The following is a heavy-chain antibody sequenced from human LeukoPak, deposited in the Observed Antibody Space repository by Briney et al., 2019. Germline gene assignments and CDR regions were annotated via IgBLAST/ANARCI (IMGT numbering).Heavy chain of an antibody. Sequence: PGGSLRLSCVASGFIFSTYWMTWVRQAPGKGLEWVANMNGDGSEKNYLDSVKGRFTISRDNAKNSVYLQMSSLRVEDTATYYCTKGGHLDYWGQGTLVTVSS. CDR3: TKGGHLDY. V-gene: IGHV3-7*01. CDR2: MNGDGSEK. J-gene: IGHJ4*02. CDR1: GFIFSTYW. D-gene: IGHD3-16*01.